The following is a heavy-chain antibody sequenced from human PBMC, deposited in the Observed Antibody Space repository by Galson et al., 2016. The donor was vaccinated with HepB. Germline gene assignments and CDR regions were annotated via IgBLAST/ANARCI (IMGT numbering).Heavy chain of an antibody. Sequence: SLRLSCAASGFTFSNHAMHWVRQAPGKGLEWVAVISFDGSDERNAESVKGRFTISRDNSKNTLYLQMNSLRAEDTAVYYCANSDYDILTGYYNVPYWGQGTLVTVSS. D-gene: IGHD3-9*01. V-gene: IGHV3-30*04. J-gene: IGHJ4*02. CDR3: ANSDYDILTGYYNVPY. CDR1: GFTFSNHA. CDR2: ISFDGSDE.